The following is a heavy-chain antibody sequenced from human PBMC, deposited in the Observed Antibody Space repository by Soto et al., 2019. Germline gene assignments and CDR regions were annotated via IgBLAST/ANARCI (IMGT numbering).Heavy chain of an antibody. J-gene: IGHJ5*02. CDR2: INPRSGGT. V-gene: IGHV1-2*02. CDR3: ARGMPSSTHLGWLDP. Sequence: ASVKVSCKASGYTFIAYYIHWVRQAPGQGLERMGWINPRSGGTNFAQTFQGRVTMTTDTSISTVSMELGRLRSAETAVYYCARGMPSSTHLGWLDPWGQGTLVTVS. CDR1: GYTFIAYY. D-gene: IGHD2-2*01.